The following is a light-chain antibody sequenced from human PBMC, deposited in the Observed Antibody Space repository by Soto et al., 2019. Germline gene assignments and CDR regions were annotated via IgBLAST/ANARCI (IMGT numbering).Light chain of an antibody. J-gene: IGKJ4*01. V-gene: IGKV2-28*01. CDR1: QSLLHSSVYNC. Sequence: DIVMTQSPLSLPVTPGEPASISCRSSQSLLHSSVYNCLDWYLQRPGQPPLLLIYLGSNRATGATDRFSGSGSGTEFKLRISRVEAEDVGAYYCMQSLQTPPTFGGGPKVEIK. CDR3: MQSLQTPPT. CDR2: LGS.